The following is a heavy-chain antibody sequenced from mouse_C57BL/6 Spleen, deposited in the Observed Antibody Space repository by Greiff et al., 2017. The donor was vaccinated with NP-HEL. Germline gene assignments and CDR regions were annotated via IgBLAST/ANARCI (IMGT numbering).Heavy chain of an antibody. CDR2: IRSKSSNYAT. J-gene: IGHJ1*03. V-gene: IGHV10-3*01. Sequence: EVQRVESGGGLVQPKGSLKLSCAASGFTFNTYAMHWVRQAPGKGLEWVARIRSKSSNYATYYADSVKDRFTISRDDSQSMLYLQMNNLKTEDTAMYYCVRDDYYGSGWYFDVWGTGTTVTVSS. D-gene: IGHD1-1*01. CDR3: VRDDYYGSGWYFDV. CDR1: GFTFNTYA.